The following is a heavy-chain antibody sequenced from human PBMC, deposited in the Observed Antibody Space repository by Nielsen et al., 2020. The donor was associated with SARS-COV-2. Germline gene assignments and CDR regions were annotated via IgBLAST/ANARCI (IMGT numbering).Heavy chain of an antibody. V-gene: IGHV1-24*01. J-gene: IGHJ6*02. CDR3: ATDAWIYGMDV. D-gene: IGHD2-2*03. Sequence: ASVKVSCKASGGTFSSYAISWVRQAPGQGLEWMGGFDPEDGETIYAQKFQGRVTMTEDTSTDTAYMELSSLRSEDTAVYYCATDAWIYGMDVWGQGTTVTVSS. CDR1: GGTFSSYA. CDR2: FDPEDGET.